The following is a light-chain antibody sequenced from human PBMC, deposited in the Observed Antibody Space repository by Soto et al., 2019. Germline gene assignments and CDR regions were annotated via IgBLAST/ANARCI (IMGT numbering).Light chain of an antibody. CDR1: QGISSY. J-gene: IGKJ2*02. Sequence: DIQLTQSPSFLSTSVGERVTITCRASQGISSYLAWYQQKPGKAPKLLIYAASTLQSGVPSRFSGSGSGTEFTLTISSLQPEDFAPHYCQQLNSYPRTFGQGTKLEIK. V-gene: IGKV1-9*01. CDR3: QQLNSYPRT. CDR2: AAS.